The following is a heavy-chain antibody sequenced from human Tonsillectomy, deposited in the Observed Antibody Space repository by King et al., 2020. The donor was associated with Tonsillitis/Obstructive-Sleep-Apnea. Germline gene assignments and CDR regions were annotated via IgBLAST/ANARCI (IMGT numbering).Heavy chain of an antibody. CDR3: AREGIVLMVYGGWFDP. CDR1: GFTFSSYT. D-gene: IGHD2-8*01. V-gene: IGHV3-30*04. Sequence: VQLVESGGGVVQPGRSLRLSCAASGFTFSSYTMHWVRQAPGKGLEWVAVISYDGSNKHYADSVKGRFTNSRDNSKNTLYLQMNSLRAEDTAVYYCAREGIVLMVYGGWFDPWGQGTLVTVSS. J-gene: IGHJ5*02. CDR2: ISYDGSNK.